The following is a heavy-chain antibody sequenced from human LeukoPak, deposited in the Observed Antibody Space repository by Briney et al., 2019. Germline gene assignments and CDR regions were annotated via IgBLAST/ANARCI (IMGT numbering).Heavy chain of an antibody. J-gene: IGHJ3*02. V-gene: IGHV3-21*01. CDR3: ARDRRGSYFDI. CDR1: GFTFSSYS. Sequence: PGGSLRLSRAASGFTFSSYSMNWVRQAPGKGLEWVSSISSSSYIYYADSVKGRFTTSRDNAKNSLYLQMNSLRAEDKAVYYCARDRRGSYFDIWGQGTMVTVSS. D-gene: IGHD3-10*01. CDR2: ISSSSYI.